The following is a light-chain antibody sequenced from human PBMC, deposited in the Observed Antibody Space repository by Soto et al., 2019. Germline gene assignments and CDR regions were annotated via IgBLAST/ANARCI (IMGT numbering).Light chain of an antibody. J-gene: IGLJ1*01. CDR2: GND. Sequence: QSVLTQPPSASGTPGQRVTISCSGSSPIIGSNTVGWYQHFPGTAPKLLIFGNDQRPSGVPDRFSASKSGTSASLAISGLQSEDEADYYCAAWDDSVRNYVFGTGTKLTVL. CDR1: SPIIGSNT. CDR3: AAWDDSVRNYV. V-gene: IGLV1-44*01.